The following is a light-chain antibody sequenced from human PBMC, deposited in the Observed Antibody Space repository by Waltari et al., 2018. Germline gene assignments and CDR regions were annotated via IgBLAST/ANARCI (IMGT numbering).Light chain of an antibody. V-gene: IGLV2-23*01. CDR1: NNAVGGYDL. J-gene: IGLJ2*01. CDR2: EVH. Sequence: QSALTQPASVSGSPGQSITISCTGTNNAVGGYDLVSWYQQHPGKAPKLIIYEVHRRPSGVSNRFSGSKSGNTASLTISGLQAEDEAHYYCCSYVGVTTVLFGGGTTVAV. CDR3: CSYVGVTTVL.